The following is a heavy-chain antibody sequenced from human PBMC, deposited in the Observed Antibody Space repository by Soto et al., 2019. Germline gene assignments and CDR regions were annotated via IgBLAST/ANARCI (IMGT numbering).Heavy chain of an antibody. CDR2: IYYSGST. D-gene: IGHD2-15*01. CDR1: GGSISSSSYY. CDR3: ARLMPATAWYFDL. V-gene: IGHV4-39*01. Sequence: QLQLQESGPGLVKPSETLSLTCTVSGGSISSSSYYWGWIRQPPGKGMEWIGSIYYSGSTYYNQCLRSRVTISVGTSKSQFSLQLSSVTAADTAVYYGARLMPATAWYFDLWGRGTLVTVSS. J-gene: IGHJ2*01.